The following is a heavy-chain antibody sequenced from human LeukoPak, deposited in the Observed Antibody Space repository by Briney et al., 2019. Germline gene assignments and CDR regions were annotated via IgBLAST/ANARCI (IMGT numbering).Heavy chain of an antibody. J-gene: IGHJ5*02. D-gene: IGHD3-22*01. CDR1: GFTFSGAW. CDR3: ASDFSASSGST. V-gene: IGHV3-74*01. Sequence: GGSLRLSCAASGFTFSGAWVHWVRQAPGKGLVWVSRINGDGSSTSYADSVKGRFTISRDNAKNTLYLQMNSLSAEDTAIYYCASDFSASSGSTWGQGTLVTVSS. CDR2: INGDGSST.